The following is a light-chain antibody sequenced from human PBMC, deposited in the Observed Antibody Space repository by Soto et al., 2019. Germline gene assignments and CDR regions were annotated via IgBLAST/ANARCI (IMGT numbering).Light chain of an antibody. V-gene: IGKV2-28*01. J-gene: IGKJ3*01. Sequence: DIVMTQSPLSLPVTPGEPASISCRSSQSLLDSNGYNYLDWYLQKPGQSPRLLIYLGSNRASGVPDRFSGSGSGADFTLKISRVEAEDVGVYYCMQALQSPITFGPGTKVDLK. CDR3: MQALQSPIT. CDR2: LGS. CDR1: QSLLDSNGYNY.